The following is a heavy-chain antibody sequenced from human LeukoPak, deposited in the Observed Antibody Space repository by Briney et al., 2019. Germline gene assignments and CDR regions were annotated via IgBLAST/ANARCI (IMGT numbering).Heavy chain of an antibody. CDR3: AKEDVVVITIRYFQH. CDR1: GFTFSSYG. CDR2: ISYDGSNK. J-gene: IGHJ1*01. Sequence: VGSLRLSCAASGFTFSSYGMHWVRQAPGKGLEWVAVISYDGSNKYYADSVKGRFTISRDNSKNTLYLQMNSLRTEDTAIYYCAKEDVVVITIRYFQHWGQGTLVTVSS. D-gene: IGHD3-22*01. V-gene: IGHV3-30*18.